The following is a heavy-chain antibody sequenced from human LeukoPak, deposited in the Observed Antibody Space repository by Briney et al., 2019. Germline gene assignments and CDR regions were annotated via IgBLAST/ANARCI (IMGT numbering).Heavy chain of an antibody. V-gene: IGHV3-23*01. Sequence: PGGSLRLSCAASGFTFSSYAMSWVRQAPGKGLEWVSALNNRGDRTYYADSVKGRFTISRDNSKNTLYLQMNSLRAEDTAVYYCAKVRYSSGYPPGYWGQGTLVTVSS. CDR1: GFTFSSYA. J-gene: IGHJ4*02. D-gene: IGHD6-19*01. CDR3: AKVRYSSGYPPGY. CDR2: LNNRGDRT.